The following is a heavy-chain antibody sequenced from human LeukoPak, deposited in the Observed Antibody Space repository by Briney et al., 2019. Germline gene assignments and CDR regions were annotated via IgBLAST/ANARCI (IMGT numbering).Heavy chain of an antibody. CDR1: GFTFSSYA. V-gene: IGHV3-48*03. CDR2: ISSSGSTI. Sequence: GGSLRLSCAASGFTFSSYAMSWVRQAPGKGLEWVSYISSSGSTIYYADSVKGRFTISRDNAKNSLYLQMNSLRAEDTAVYYCARDNVYGSSWYGYFDLWGRGTLVTVSS. J-gene: IGHJ2*01. CDR3: ARDNVYGSSWYGYFDL. D-gene: IGHD6-13*01.